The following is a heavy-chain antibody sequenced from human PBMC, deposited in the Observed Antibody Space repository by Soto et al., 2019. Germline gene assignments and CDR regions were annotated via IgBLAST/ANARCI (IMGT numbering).Heavy chain of an antibody. Sequence: QVQQLESGPGLVKPWDTLSLTCTVSGAYVSDFFWSWIRQPAGKGLAWIGRITVNGITQYTPSFRSRVTLSMETSRKQFSLNLLSATAADSALYYCARESGENWTFEALWGQGTLVTVSS. CDR3: ARESGENWTFEAL. J-gene: IGHJ1*01. D-gene: IGHD1-1*01. V-gene: IGHV4-4*07. CDR2: ITVNGIT. CDR1: GAYVSDFF.